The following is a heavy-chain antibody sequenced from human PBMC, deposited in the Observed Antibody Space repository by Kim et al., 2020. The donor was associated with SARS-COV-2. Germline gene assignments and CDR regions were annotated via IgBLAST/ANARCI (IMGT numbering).Heavy chain of an antibody. CDR1: GYSFTSYW. V-gene: IGHV5-51*01. D-gene: IGHD2-15*01. J-gene: IGHJ6*02. CDR3: ARDPGGVVVAATGYYGMDV. CDR2: IYPGDSDT. Sequence: GESLKISCKGSGYSFTSYWIGWVRQMPGKGLEWMGIIYPGDSDTRYSPSFQGQVTISADKSISTAYLQWSSLKASDTAMYYCARDPGGVVVAATGYYGMDVWGQGTTVTVSS.